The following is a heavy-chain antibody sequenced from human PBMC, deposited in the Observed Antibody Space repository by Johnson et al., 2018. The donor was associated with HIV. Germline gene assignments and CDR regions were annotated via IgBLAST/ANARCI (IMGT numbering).Heavy chain of an antibody. J-gene: IGHJ3*02. CDR2: ISYDGSNK. CDR1: GFTFSNAW. CDR3: ARELPSYDILTGPGAFDI. D-gene: IGHD3-9*01. V-gene: IGHV3-30*03. Sequence: QVQLVESGGGLVKPGGSLRLSCAASGFTFSNAWMSWVRQAPGKGLEWVAVISYDGSNKYYADSVKGRFTISRDNSKNTLYLQMNSLRAEDTAVYYCARELPSYDILTGPGAFDIWG.